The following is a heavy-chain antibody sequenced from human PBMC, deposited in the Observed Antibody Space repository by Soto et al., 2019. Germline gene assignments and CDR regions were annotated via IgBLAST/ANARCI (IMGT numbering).Heavy chain of an antibody. CDR3: ASKLGEVYYYGMDV. Sequence: SETLSLTCTVSGGSISSYYWSWIRQPPGKGLEWIGYIYYSGSTNYNPSLKSRVTISVDTSKNQFSLKLSSVTAADTAVYYCASKLGEVYYYGMDVWGQGTTVTVS. CDR1: GGSISSYY. D-gene: IGHD3-16*01. CDR2: IYYSGST. V-gene: IGHV4-59*01. J-gene: IGHJ6*02.